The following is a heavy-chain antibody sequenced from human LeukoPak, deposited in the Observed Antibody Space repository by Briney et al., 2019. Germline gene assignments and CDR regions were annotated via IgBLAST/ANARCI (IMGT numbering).Heavy chain of an antibody. V-gene: IGHV3-23*01. CDR3: AKDFWSGYYPNY. J-gene: IGHJ4*02. D-gene: IGHD3-3*01. CDR2: SGSGGST. CDR1: GFTFSSYA. Sequence: GGSLRLSCAASGFTFSSYAMSWVRQAPGKGLEWVSGSGSGGSTYYAASVKGRFTISRDNSKNTLYLHMNSLRAEDTAVYYCAKDFWSGYYPNYWGQGTLVTVSS.